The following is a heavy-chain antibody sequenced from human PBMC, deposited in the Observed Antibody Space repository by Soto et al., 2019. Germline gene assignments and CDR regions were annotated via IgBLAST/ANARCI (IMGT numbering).Heavy chain of an antibody. J-gene: IGHJ4*02. V-gene: IGHV1-69*06. D-gene: IGHD2-15*01. CDR1: GGSLSTNP. CDR3: ARRDSGGFYRFFDS. Sequence: SVKVSCKASGGSLSTNPISWVRQAPGQGLEWMGGTGSGTGPGNHAQKFQGRLTVTADKSTSTVYMELTNLSSEDTAVYCCARRDSGGFYRFFDSWGQGTLVTVSS. CDR2: TGSGTGPG.